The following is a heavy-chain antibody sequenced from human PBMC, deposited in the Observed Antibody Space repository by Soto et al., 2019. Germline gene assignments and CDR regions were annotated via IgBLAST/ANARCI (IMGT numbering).Heavy chain of an antibody. D-gene: IGHD3-3*01. CDR3: ARDVDDFWSGLYYYGMDV. V-gene: IGHV6-1*01. Sequence: SHTLSLTCAISGDSVSSNSAAWNWIRQSPSRGLEWLGRTYYRSKWYNDYAVSVKSRITINPDTSKNQFSLQLNSVTPEDTAVYYCARDVDDFWSGLYYYGMDVWGQGTTVTVSS. CDR1: GDSVSSNSAA. CDR2: TYYRSKWYN. J-gene: IGHJ6*02.